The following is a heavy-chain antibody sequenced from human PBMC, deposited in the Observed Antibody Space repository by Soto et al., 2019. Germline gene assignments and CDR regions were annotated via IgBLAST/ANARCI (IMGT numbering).Heavy chain of an antibody. J-gene: IGHJ6*03. Sequence: EVQLVESGGGLVQPGGSLRLSCAASGFTFNNYWLHWVRQAPGKGLVWVSRINGDGRNTNYADSVTGRFTITRDNAKNTVYLQMNSLIAEDTAVYYCARGARGLYYMDVWGKGTTVTVSS. V-gene: IGHV3-74*01. CDR2: INGDGRNT. CDR3: ARGARGLYYMDV. CDR1: GFTFNNYW.